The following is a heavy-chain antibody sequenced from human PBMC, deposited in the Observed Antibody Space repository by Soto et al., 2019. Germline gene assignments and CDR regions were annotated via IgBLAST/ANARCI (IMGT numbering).Heavy chain of an antibody. Sequence: GASVKVSCKASGYTFTGYYMHWVRHAPAQGLEWMGWINPNSGGTNYAQKFQGWVTMTRDTSISTAYMELSRLRSDDTAVYYCARGREGRVATILGYYCDSSRYYGFAYWAQGSLVTVSS. CDR1: GYTFTGYY. D-gene: IGHD3-22*01. CDR2: INPNSGGT. V-gene: IGHV1-2*04. J-gene: IGHJ4*02. CDR3: ARGREGRVATILGYYCDSSRYYGFAY.